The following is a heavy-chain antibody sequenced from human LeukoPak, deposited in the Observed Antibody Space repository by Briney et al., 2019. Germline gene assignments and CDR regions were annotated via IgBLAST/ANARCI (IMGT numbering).Heavy chain of an antibody. CDR2: INHSGST. D-gene: IGHD3-10*01. CDR3: ARGLKTYYYGSGSQGEAFDI. V-gene: IGHV4-34*01. J-gene: IGHJ3*02. Sequence: SETLSLTCAVYGGSFSGYYWSWIRQPPGKGLEWIGEINHSGSTNYNPSLKSRVTISVDTSKNQFSLKLSSVTAADTAVYHCARGLKTYYYGSGSQGEAFDIWGQGTMVTVSS. CDR1: GGSFSGYY.